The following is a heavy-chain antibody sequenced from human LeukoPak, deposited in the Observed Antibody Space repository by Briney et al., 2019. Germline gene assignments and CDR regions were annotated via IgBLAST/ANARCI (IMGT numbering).Heavy chain of an antibody. CDR2: IKPDGSEK. V-gene: IGHV3-7*01. CDR1: GFSFRDHW. J-gene: IGHJ4*02. CDR3: ARGHWLDSFDY. Sequence: GGSLRLSCAGSGFSFRDHWMSWLRQAPGKGPEWVAHIKPDGSEKYYVDSVKGRFIISRDDARNSLSLQMNSLRAEDTAVYYCARGHWLDSFDYWGQGTLVTVSS. D-gene: IGHD6-19*01.